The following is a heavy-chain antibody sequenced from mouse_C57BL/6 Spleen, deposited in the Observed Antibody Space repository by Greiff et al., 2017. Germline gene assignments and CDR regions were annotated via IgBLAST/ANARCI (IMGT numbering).Heavy chain of an antibody. Sequence: EVKLVESGGGLVKPGGSLKLSCAASGFTFSSYAMSWVRQTPEKRLEWVATISDGGSYTYYPDNVKGRFTISRDNAKINLYLQMSHLKSEDTAMYYCARDHDYGNFFDYWGQGTTLTVSS. CDR1: GFTFSSYA. CDR2: ISDGGSYT. V-gene: IGHV5-4*01. J-gene: IGHJ2*01. D-gene: IGHD2-1*01. CDR3: ARDHDYGNFFDY.